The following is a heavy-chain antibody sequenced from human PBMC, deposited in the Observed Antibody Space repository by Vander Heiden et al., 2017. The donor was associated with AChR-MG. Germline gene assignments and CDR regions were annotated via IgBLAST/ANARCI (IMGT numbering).Heavy chain of an antibody. CDR3: ARPGVNSGSLLDY. Sequence: QLQLQESGPGLVKPSETLSLTCTVPGGSISSSSYYWGWIRQRPGKGLEWIGSIYYSGSTYYNPSLKSRVTISVDTSKNQFSLKLSSVTAADTAVYYCARPGVNSGSLLDYWGQGTLVTVSS. V-gene: IGHV4-39*01. D-gene: IGHD7-27*01. CDR1: GGSISSSSYY. CDR2: IYYSGST. J-gene: IGHJ4*02.